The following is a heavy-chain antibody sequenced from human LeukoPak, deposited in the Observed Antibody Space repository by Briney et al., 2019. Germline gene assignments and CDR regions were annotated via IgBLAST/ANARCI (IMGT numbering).Heavy chain of an antibody. CDR2: IKEDGSEK. J-gene: IGHJ4*02. CDR1: KFTFSDYY. D-gene: IGHD6-6*01. CDR3: ARKSSSLGYYFDY. V-gene: IGHV3-7*01. Sequence: GGSLRLSCAASKFTFSDYYMTWVRQAPGRGLEWVANIKEDGSEKNYVDSVKGRFTISRDNAKNSVYLLLNSLTPEDTAVYYCARKSSSLGYYFDYWGQGTLVTVSS.